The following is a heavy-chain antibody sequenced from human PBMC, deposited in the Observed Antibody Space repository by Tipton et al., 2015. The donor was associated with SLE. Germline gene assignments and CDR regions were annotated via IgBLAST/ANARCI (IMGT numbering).Heavy chain of an antibody. CDR2: IYHSGIT. V-gene: IGHV4-59*08. D-gene: IGHD7-27*01. CDR3: ARRQTDPLGFDY. J-gene: IGHJ4*02. CDR1: GGSIRSYY. Sequence: TLSLTCTVSGGSIRSYYWTWIRQPPGKRLEWIAYIYHSGITNYNPSLKSRVTISVDTSKNQFSLKLSSVTAADTAVYYCARRQTDPLGFDYWGQGTLVTVSS.